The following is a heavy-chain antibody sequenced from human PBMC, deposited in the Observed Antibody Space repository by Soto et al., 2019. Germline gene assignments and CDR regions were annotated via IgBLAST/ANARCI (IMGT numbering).Heavy chain of an antibody. CDR3: VRRKSWYYFDS. J-gene: IGHJ4*02. V-gene: IGHV5-51*01. CDR1: GYTFARYW. Sequence: GESVKISCXASGYTFARYWIGWVRQKPGQGLEWMGVVFPDDSDVRYNPSFRGQVTISADKSINTVYLQWIGLKASDTAMYYCVRRKSWYYFDSWGQGTPVTVSS. CDR2: VFPDDSDV. D-gene: IGHD6-13*01.